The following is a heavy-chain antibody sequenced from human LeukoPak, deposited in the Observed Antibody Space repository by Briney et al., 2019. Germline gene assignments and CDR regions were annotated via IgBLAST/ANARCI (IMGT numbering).Heavy chain of an antibody. CDR2: IYHSGRM. D-gene: IGHD2/OR15-2a*01. CDR1: GYSISSGYY. V-gene: IGHV4-38-2*02. Sequence: PSETLSLTCTVSGYSISSGYYWGWIRQPPGQGLEWIGSIYHSGRMYYNPSLKSRVTISVDTSKNQFSLRLRSVTAADTAVYYWSRAGSNSPLHHIDLWGKGTTVTVSS. J-gene: IGHJ6*03. CDR3: SRAGSNSPLHHIDL.